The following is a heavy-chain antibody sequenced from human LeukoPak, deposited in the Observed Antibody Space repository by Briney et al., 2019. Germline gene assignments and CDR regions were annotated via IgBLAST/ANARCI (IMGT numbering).Heavy chain of an antibody. V-gene: IGHV3-48*04. J-gene: IGHJ5*02. CDR3: ARGACSSTSCYVAEWFDP. Sequence: QPGGSLRLSCAASGFTFSNAWMSWVRQAPGKGLEWVSYISSSGSTIYYADSVKGRFTISRDNAKNSLYLQMNSLRAEDTAVYYCARGACSSTSCYVAEWFDPWGQGTLVTVSS. CDR2: ISSSGSTI. CDR1: GFTFSNAW. D-gene: IGHD2-2*01.